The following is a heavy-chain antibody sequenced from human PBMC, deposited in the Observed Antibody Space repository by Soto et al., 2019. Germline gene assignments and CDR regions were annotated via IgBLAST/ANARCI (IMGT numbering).Heavy chain of an antibody. CDR3: ARESIVGATRFDP. V-gene: IGHV4-61*01. D-gene: IGHD1-26*01. CDR1: GDSLSSGLYY. CDR2: ISHLGSS. J-gene: IGHJ5*02. Sequence: QVQLQESGPGLVKPSETLSLTCAVSGDSLSSGLYYWTWIRQPPGKGLEWIGYISHLGSSKYNPSLNSRATISLDTSKSQFSLRLTSVTAADTAVYFCARESIVGATRFDPWGHGTLVTVSS.